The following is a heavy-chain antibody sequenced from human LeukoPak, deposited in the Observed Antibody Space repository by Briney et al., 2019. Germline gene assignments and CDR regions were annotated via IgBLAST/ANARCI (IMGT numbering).Heavy chain of an antibody. D-gene: IGHD1-26*01. CDR1: GFTFSTYW. Sequence: PGGSLTLSCAASGFTFSTYWMTWVRQAPGKGLEWVATISSEGIAQYYLDSVKGRFTISRDNAQSSLFLQMTSLRTEDTAVYYCGRVRPGDADYWGQGTLVTVSS. V-gene: IGHV3-7*01. CDR3: GRVRPGDADY. J-gene: IGHJ4*02. CDR2: ISSEGIAQ.